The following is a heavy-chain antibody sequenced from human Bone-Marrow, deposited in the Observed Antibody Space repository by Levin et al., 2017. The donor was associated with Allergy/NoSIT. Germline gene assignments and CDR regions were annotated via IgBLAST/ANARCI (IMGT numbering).Heavy chain of an antibody. CDR3: SRDFSPRDSARFDP. Sequence: SQTLSLTCSVSGDSVSSENYYYWTWIRQRPGKGLEWIGYIYYDGSTYYNPSLESRITISMDTSKNHFSLRLRSVTAADTAVYYCSRDFSPRDSARFDPWGQGTLVTVSS. CDR2: IYYDGST. D-gene: IGHD4/OR15-4a*01. CDR1: GDSVSSENYY. V-gene: IGHV4-31*02. J-gene: IGHJ5*02.